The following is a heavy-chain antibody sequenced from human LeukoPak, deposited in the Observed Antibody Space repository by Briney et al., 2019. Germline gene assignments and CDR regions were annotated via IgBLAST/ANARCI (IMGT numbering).Heavy chain of an antibody. Sequence: GGSLRLSCAASGFTLSSQNMHWVRQAPGRGPEWVAVMSADGTTKYYADSVKGRFTISRDNSRNTLYLQMNSLRAEDTAVYSCARDLPFYDNSVYDTAWGQGTLVTVSS. CDR2: MSADGTTK. J-gene: IGHJ4*02. D-gene: IGHD3-22*01. CDR3: ARDLPFYDNSVYDTA. CDR1: GFTLSSQN. V-gene: IGHV3-30-3*01.